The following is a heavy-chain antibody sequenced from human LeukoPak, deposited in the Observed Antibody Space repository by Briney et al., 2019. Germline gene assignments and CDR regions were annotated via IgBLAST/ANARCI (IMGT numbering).Heavy chain of an antibody. V-gene: IGHV3-48*03. CDR3: ARKYCSTTSCLFDN. CDR2: ISSSGTTI. CDR1: GFTFSSYE. Sequence: PGGSLRLSCAAFGFTFSSYEMNWVRQAPGKGLQWVSDISSSGTTIYYADSVKGRFTISRDNAKNSLYLQMNSLRAEDTAVYYCARKYCSTTSCLFDNWGQGTLVTVSS. J-gene: IGHJ4*02. D-gene: IGHD2-2*01.